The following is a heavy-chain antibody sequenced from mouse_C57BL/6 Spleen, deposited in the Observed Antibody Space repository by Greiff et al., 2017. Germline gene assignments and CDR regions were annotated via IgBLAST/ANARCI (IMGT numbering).Heavy chain of an antibody. CDR3: ARGGSYYSNSVNYAMDY. D-gene: IGHD2-5*01. J-gene: IGHJ4*01. CDR1: GYTFTDYY. Sequence: EVQLQQSGPELVKPGASVKMSCKASGYTFTDYYMNWVKQSHGKSLEWIGDINPNNGGTSYNQKFKGKATLTVDKSSSTAYMELRSLTSEDSAGYLCARGGSYYSNSVNYAMDYWGQGTSVTVSS. V-gene: IGHV1-26*01. CDR2: INPNNGGT.